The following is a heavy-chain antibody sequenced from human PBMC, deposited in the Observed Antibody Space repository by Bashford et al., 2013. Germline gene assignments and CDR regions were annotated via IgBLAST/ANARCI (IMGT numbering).Heavy chain of an antibody. CDR2: ISGSGDTT. CDR1: GFTFSNYV. Sequence: GSLRLSCAASGFTFSNYVMSWVRQAPGKGLEWVSTISGSGDTTYYADSVKGRFTISRDNSKNTLYLQMNSLRAEDTAVYYCAKDRRDSSSLFRHFYYGMDVWGQGTTVTVSS. CDR3: AKDRRDSSSLFRHFYYGMDV. D-gene: IGHD6-13*01. J-gene: IGHJ6*02. V-gene: IGHV3-23*01.